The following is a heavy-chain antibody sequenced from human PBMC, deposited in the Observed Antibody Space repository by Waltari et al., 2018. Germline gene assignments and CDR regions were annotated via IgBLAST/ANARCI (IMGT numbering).Heavy chain of an antibody. CDR2: TYYRSKWYN. CDR1: GDSVSSNSAA. V-gene: IGHV6-1*01. J-gene: IGHJ3*02. Sequence: QVQLQQSGPGLVKPSQTLSLTCAISGDSVSSNSAAWNWIRQSPSRGLEWLGRTYYRSKWYNDHAVSVKSRITSDQDTSKNKFTLQLSPVTPEDTAVYYCAREHGYSIGWYVDDDFDIWGQGTMVTVS. CDR3: AREHGYSIGWYVDDDFDI. D-gene: IGHD6-19*01.